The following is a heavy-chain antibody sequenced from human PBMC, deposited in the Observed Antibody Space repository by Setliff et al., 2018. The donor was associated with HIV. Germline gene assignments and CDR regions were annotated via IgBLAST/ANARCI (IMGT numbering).Heavy chain of an antibody. D-gene: IGHD3-22*01. J-gene: IGHJ4*02. V-gene: IGHV1-3*01. Sequence: ASVKVSCKASGYTFTSYALHWVRQAPGQRLEWMGWLNAGNGDTKYSQNFQDRVAITRDTSASTAHMELSSLRSEDTAVYYCARAQTYYSDSSGYYSQYWGQGTLVTVSS. CDR2: LNAGNGDT. CDR3: ARAQTYYSDSSGYYSQY. CDR1: GYTFTSYA.